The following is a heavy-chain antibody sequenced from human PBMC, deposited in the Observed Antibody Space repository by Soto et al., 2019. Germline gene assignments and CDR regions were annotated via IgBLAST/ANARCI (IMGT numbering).Heavy chain of an antibody. Sequence: GGSLRLACGASGFTFSTYAMSWVRQAPGKGLEWVSAISGSGGSTYHADSVKGRFTISRDNSKNTLYLQMNSLRAEDTAVYYCARGSSGWYVFDYWGQGTLVTVSS. V-gene: IGHV3-23*01. CDR2: ISGSGGST. D-gene: IGHD6-19*01. CDR1: GFTFSTYA. CDR3: ARGSSGWYVFDY. J-gene: IGHJ4*02.